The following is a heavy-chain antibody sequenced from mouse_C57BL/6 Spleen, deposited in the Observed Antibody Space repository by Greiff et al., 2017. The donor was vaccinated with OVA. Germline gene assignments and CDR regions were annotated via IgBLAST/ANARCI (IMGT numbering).Heavy chain of an antibody. J-gene: IGHJ2*01. D-gene: IGHD2-3*01. Sequence: EVQGVESGGDLVKPGGSLKLSCAASGFTFSSYGMSWVRQTPDKRLEWVATISSGGSYTYYPDSVKGRFTISRDNAKNTLYLQMSSLKSEDTAMYYCARRGGYDPYYFDYWGQGTTLTVSS. CDR3: ARRGGYDPYYFDY. V-gene: IGHV5-6*01. CDR2: ISSGGSYT. CDR1: GFTFSSYG.